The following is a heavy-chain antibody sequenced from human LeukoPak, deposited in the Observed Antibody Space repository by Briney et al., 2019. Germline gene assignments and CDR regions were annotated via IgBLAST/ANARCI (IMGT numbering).Heavy chain of an antibody. V-gene: IGHV4-4*02. CDR3: ARGPSHLYCSSTSCYFVLDAFDI. D-gene: IGHD2-2*01. CDR1: GGSIRSSNW. J-gene: IGHJ3*02. Sequence: PSETLSLTCDVSGGSIRSSNWWSWVRQPPGKGLEWIGEINHSGSTNYNPSLKSRVTISVDTSKNQFSLKLSSVTAADTAVYYCARGPSHLYCSSTSCYFVLDAFDIWGQGTMVTVSS. CDR2: INHSGST.